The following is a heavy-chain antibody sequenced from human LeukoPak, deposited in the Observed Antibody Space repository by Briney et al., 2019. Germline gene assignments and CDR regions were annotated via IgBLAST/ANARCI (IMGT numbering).Heavy chain of an antibody. D-gene: IGHD3-10*01. J-gene: IGHJ6*02. V-gene: IGHV1-8*01. CDR1: GGTFTSYD. Sequence: ASVKVSCKASGGTFTSYDINWVRQAPGQGLEWMGWMNPNSGNTGYAQKFQGRVTMTRNTSISTAYMELSSLRSEDTAVYYCARGNYKYGSGRNYGMDVWGQGTTVTVSS. CDR3: ARGNYKYGSGRNYGMDV. CDR2: MNPNSGNT.